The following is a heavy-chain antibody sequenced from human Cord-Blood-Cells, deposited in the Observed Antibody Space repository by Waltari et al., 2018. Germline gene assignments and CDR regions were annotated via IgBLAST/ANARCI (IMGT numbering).Heavy chain of an antibody. J-gene: IGHJ3*02. V-gene: IGHV4-39*01. CDR1: GGSISSSSYS. Sequence: QLQLQESGPGLVKPSETLSPTCTVSGGSISSSSYSWGWIRQPPGKGLEWIGSIYYSGSTYYNPSLKSRVTISVDTSKNQFSLKLSSVTAADTAVYYCARHRITGTTGGAFDIWGQGTMVTVSS. CDR2: IYYSGST. D-gene: IGHD1-7*01. CDR3: ARHRITGTTGGAFDI.